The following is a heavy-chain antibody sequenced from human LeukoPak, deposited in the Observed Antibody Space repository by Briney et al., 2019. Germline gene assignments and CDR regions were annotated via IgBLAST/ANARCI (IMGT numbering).Heavy chain of an antibody. Sequence: GGSLRLSCAAFGFIFDDYGMSWVRQAPGKGLEWVSGINWNGGSTGYADSVKGRFTISRDNSKNTLYLQMNSLRAEDTAVYYCARGGPAAGRFDYWGQGTLVTVSS. V-gene: IGHV3-20*04. CDR2: INWNGGST. J-gene: IGHJ4*02. D-gene: IGHD6-13*01. CDR3: ARGGPAAGRFDY. CDR1: GFIFDDYG.